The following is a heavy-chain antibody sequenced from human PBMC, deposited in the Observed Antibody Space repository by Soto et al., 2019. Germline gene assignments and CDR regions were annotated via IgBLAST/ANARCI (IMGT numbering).Heavy chain of an antibody. D-gene: IGHD3-3*01. V-gene: IGHV4-39*01. CDR1: GGSISSGGYY. CDR3: ARVTFITIFGVVINNWFDP. Sequence: SETLSLTCTVSGGSISSGGYYWTWIRQHPGKGLEWIGYIYYSGNTYYNQSLKSRVTISVDTSKNQFSLKLSSVTAADTAVYYCARVTFITIFGVVINNWFDPWGQGTLVTVSS. CDR2: IYYSGNT. J-gene: IGHJ5*02.